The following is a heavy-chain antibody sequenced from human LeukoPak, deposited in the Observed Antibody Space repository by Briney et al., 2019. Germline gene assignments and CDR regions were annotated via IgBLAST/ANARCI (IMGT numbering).Heavy chain of an antibody. CDR3: ARGSSGNSGSYYGDYYYYYYMDV. V-gene: IGHV4-4*02. D-gene: IGHD1-26*01. J-gene: IGHJ6*03. CDR1: GGSISSSNW. CDR2: IYHSGST. Sequence: SETLSLTCAVSGGSISSSNWWSWVRQPPGKGLEWIGEIYHSGSTYYNPSLKSRVTISVDTSKNQFSLKLSSVTAADTAVYYCARGSSGNSGSYYGDYYYYYYMDVWGKGTTVTVSS.